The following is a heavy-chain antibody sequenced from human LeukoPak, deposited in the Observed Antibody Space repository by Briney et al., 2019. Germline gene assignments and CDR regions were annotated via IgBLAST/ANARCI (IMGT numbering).Heavy chain of an antibody. D-gene: IGHD2-21*01. CDR1: GFTFSNYW. Sequence: GGSLRLSCAASGFTFSNYWMSWVRQAPGKGLEWVANIKQDGSEKYYVDSVKGRFTISRDNAKNSLYLQMISLRAGDTAVYYCAGWPIYSDAFHIWGQGTMVTVSS. CDR2: IKQDGSEK. V-gene: IGHV3-7*01. CDR3: AGWPIYSDAFHI. J-gene: IGHJ3*02.